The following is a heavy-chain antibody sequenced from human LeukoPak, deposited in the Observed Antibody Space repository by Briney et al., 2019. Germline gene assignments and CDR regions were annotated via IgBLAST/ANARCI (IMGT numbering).Heavy chain of an antibody. Sequence: SETLSLTCAVSGGSMSNYYWTWIRQPPGKGLEWIAYIHYSGSTNYNPSLKSRVAISVDTSANQFSLKLTSMSPADTAVYYCARLRGNYFPDFWGQGTLVTVSS. CDR1: GGSMSNYY. CDR3: ARLRGNYFPDF. V-gene: IGHV4-59*01. CDR2: IHYSGST. D-gene: IGHD2/OR15-2a*01. J-gene: IGHJ4*02.